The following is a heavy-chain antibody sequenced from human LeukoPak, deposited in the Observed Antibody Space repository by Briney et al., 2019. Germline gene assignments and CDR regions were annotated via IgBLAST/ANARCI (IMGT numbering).Heavy chain of an antibody. CDR1: GFTFNTYA. V-gene: IGHV3-23*01. CDR3: AGYNGAWQPFGY. Sequence: PGGPQRLSCAASGFTFNTYAMNWVPQAPGKGLEWASSITGSGGTTHYADSVKGRFTISRDNSKNTVYLQMHGLRAEDTAIYYCAGYNGAWQPFGYLGQGTLVTVSS. J-gene: IGHJ4*02. D-gene: IGHD3-10*01. CDR2: ITGSGGTT.